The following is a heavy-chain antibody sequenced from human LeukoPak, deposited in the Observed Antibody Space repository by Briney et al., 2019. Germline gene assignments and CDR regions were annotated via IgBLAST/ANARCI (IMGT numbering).Heavy chain of an antibody. CDR3: AESTTTWGVFRD. V-gene: IGHV4-61*02. J-gene: IGHJ4*02. CDR2: IYTSGST. D-gene: IGHD4-17*01. CDR1: GGSISSGSYY. Sequence: SETLSLTCAVSGGSISSGSYYWSWIRQPAGKGLEWIGRIYTSGSTNYNPSLKSRVTISVDTSKNQFSLKLSSVTAADTAVYYCAESTTTWGVFRDWGQGTLVTVSS.